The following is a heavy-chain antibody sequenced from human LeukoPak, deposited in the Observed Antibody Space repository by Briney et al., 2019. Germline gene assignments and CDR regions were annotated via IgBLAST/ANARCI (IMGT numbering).Heavy chain of an antibody. CDR2: IYHSGST. V-gene: IGHV4-38-2*01. Sequence: SETLSLTCAVSGYSISSGYYWGWIRPPPGKGLEWIGIIYHSGSTYYNPSLKSRVTISVDTSKNQFSLKLSSVTAADTAVYYCARAPRRYVDTATLDYWGQGTLVTVSS. D-gene: IGHD5-18*01. J-gene: IGHJ4*02. CDR1: GYSISSGYY. CDR3: ARAPRRYVDTATLDY.